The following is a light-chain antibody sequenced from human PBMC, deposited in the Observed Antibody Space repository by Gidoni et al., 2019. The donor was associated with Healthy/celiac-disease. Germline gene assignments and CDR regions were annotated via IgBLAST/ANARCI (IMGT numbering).Light chain of an antibody. CDR2: DAA. V-gene: IGKV3-11*01. J-gene: IGKJ4*01. CDR3: QQRSNWLT. Sequence: EIVLTQSPATLSLSPGERATLPCRASQSVSSYLAWYQQKPGQAPRLLIYDAANRATGLPARFSGSGSGTDFTLTISSLEPEDFAVYYCQQRSNWLTFGGGTKVEIK. CDR1: QSVSSY.